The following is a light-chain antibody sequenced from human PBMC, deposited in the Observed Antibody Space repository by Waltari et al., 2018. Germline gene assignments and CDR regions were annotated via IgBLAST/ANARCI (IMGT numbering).Light chain of an antibody. CDR1: QSVSRH. J-gene: IGKJ1*01. CDR2: AAS. V-gene: IGKV1-39*01. CDR3: QQSYFTPPT. Sequence: DIQMTQSPSSMSASVGDRVIITCRASQSVSRHLNWYQQKPGKAPKLLIYAASSLQSGVPSRFSGSGSGTDFTLTISSLQPEDFATYYCQQSYFTPPTFGQGTMVEIK.